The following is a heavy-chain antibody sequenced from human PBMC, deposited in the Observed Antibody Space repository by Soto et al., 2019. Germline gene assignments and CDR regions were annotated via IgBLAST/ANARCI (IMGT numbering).Heavy chain of an antibody. CDR1: GFTFSSYA. J-gene: IGHJ3*02. CDR3: ASGLGYCSGGSCYEI. Sequence: QVQLVESGGGVVQPGRSLRLSCAASGFTFSSYAMHWVRQAPGQGLEWVSVISYDGSNKYYADSVKGRFTISRDNSKNTLYLQMNSLRAEDTAVYYCASGLGYCSGGSCYEIWGQGTMVTVSS. D-gene: IGHD2-15*01. CDR2: ISYDGSNK. V-gene: IGHV3-30*04.